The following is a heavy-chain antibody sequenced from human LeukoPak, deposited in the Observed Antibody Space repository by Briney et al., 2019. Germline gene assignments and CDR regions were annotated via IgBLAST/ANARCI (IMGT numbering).Heavy chain of an antibody. D-gene: IGHD5-18*01. CDR2: IYYSGST. CDR1: GGSISSGGYY. J-gene: IGHJ4*02. V-gene: IGHV4-31*03. CDR3: ARARPIQLWAQLYFDY. Sequence: SQTLSLTCTVSGGSISSGGYYWSWIRQHPGKGLEWIGYIYYSGSTYYNPSLKSRVTISVDTSKNQFSLKLSSVTAADTAVYYCARARPIQLWAQLYFDYWGQEPLATVS.